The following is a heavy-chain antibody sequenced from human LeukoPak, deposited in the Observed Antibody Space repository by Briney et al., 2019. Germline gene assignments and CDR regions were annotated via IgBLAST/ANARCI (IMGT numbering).Heavy chain of an antibody. J-gene: IGHJ4*02. Sequence: GGSLRLYCAASGFTFSSYAMHWVRQAPGKGLEWVAVISYDGSNKYYADSVKGRFTISRDNSKNTLYLQMNSLRAEDTAVYYCAKDNYFHYWGQGTLVTVSS. CDR3: AKDNYFHY. V-gene: IGHV3-30-3*01. CDR2: ISYDGSNK. CDR1: GFTFSSYA.